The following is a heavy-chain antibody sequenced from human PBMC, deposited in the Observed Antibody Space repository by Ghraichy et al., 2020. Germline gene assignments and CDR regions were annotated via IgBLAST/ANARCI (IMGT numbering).Heavy chain of an antibody. CDR1: GFTFSSYW. D-gene: IGHD3-10*01. J-gene: IGHJ6*02. V-gene: IGHV3-7*01. CDR2: IKQDESEK. CDR3: ARRGRGYYYYGIDV. Sequence: GGSLRLSCAASGFTFSSYWMTWVRQAPGKGLEWVANIKQDESEKYYVDSVKGRFTISRDNTKNSLYLHMNSLRAEDTAVYYCARRGRGYYYYGIDVWGQGTTVTVSS.